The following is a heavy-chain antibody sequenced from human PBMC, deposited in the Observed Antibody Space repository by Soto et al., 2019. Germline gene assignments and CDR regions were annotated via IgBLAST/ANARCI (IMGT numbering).Heavy chain of an antibody. J-gene: IGHJ4*02. Sequence: EVQLVESGGGLVKPGGSLRLSCAASGFTFSNAWMSCVRQAPGKGLEWVGRIKSKTDGGTTDYAAPVKGRFTISRDDSKNTLYLQMNSLKTEDTAVYYCTTDRTPITMIVVVHDYWGQGTLVTVSS. V-gene: IGHV3-15*01. D-gene: IGHD3-22*01. CDR2: IKSKTDGGTT. CDR1: GFTFSNAW. CDR3: TTDRTPITMIVVVHDY.